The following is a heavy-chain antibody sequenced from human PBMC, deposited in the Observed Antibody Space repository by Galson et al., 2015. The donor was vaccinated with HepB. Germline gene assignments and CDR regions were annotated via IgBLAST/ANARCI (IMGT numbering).Heavy chain of an antibody. CDR3: AKDLRLRITMIVSPGGAFDI. Sequence: SLRLSCAASGFTFDDYAMHWVRQAPGKGLEWVSGISWNSGSIGYADSVKGRFTISRDNAKNSLYLQMNSLRAEDTALYYCAKDLRLRITMIVSPGGAFDIWGQGTMVTVSS. V-gene: IGHV3-9*01. J-gene: IGHJ3*02. D-gene: IGHD3-22*01. CDR1: GFTFDDYA. CDR2: ISWNSGSI.